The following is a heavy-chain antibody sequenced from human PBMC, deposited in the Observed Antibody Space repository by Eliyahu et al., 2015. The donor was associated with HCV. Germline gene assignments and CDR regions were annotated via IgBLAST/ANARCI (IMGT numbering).Heavy chain of an antibody. CDR3: AKDRSGVPAAINY. V-gene: IGHV3-23*04. D-gene: IGHD2-2*02. J-gene: IGHJ4*02. Sequence: EVQLVESGGDLVQPGGSLRLXCXASGFXFSSYAMSWVRQAPGKGLGWVSGISGSGDSTYYADSVKGRFTISRDNSKNTLYLQMNSLRAEDTAVYYCAKDRSGVPAAINYWGQGTLVTVSS. CDR2: ISGSGDST. CDR1: GFXFSSYA.